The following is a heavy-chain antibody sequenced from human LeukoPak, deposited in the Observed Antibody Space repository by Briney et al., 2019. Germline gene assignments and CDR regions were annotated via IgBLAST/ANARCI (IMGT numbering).Heavy chain of an antibody. V-gene: IGHV3-7*03. CDR3: ARARYGAGSYYNGYYYYGMDV. D-gene: IGHD3-10*01. J-gene: IGHJ6*04. CDR2: IKQDGSEK. CDR1: GFTFSSYW. Sequence: SGGSLRLSCAASGFTFSSYWMSWVRQAPGKGLEWVANIKQDGSEKYYVDSVKGRFTISRDNAKNSLYLQMNSLRTEDTAVYYCARARYGAGSYYNGYYYYGMDVWGKGTTVTVSS.